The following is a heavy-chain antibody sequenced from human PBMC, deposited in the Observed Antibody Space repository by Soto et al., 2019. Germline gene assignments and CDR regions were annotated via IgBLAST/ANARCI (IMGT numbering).Heavy chain of an antibody. V-gene: IGHV3-23*01. J-gene: IGHJ6*03. D-gene: IGHD6-13*01. CDR3: AKRGMIAAAVKYYHYYMDV. CDR2: ISGSGGST. Sequence: RFIRHPCGAVGVKFRSHAVRWVRQEQRKGLEWVSAISGSGGSTYYADSVKGRFTISRDNSKNTLYLQMNSLRAEDTAVYYCAKRGMIAAAVKYYHYYMDVWGKGTTVTVSS. CDR1: GVKFRSHA.